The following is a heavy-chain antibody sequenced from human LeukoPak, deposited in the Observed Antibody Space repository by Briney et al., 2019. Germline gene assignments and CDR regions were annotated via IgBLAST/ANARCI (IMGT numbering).Heavy chain of an antibody. CDR2: IFNSGSA. Sequence: SETLPLTCTVSGDSISGYSWNWIRQPAGEGLEWIGHIFNSGSANYNPSLKSRVTMSVDTSKNQFSLNLTSVTAADTAVYYCARGSGCSNSSCHAGEFDYWGQGTLVTVSS. V-gene: IGHV4-4*07. CDR1: GDSISGYS. CDR3: ARGSGCSNSSCHAGEFDY. J-gene: IGHJ4*02. D-gene: IGHD2-2*01.